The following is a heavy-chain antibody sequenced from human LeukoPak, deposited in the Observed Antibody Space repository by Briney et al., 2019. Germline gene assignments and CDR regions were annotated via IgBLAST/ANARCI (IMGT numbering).Heavy chain of an antibody. CDR2: INHSGST. Sequence: SETLSLTCAVYGGSFSGYYWSWIRQPPGKGLEWIGEINHSGSTNYNPSLKSRVTISVDTSKNQFSLKLSSVTAADTAVYYCARAPRYGDYAMDWGQGTLVTVSS. CDR1: GGSFSGYY. CDR3: ARAPRYGDYAMD. V-gene: IGHV4-34*01. D-gene: IGHD4-17*01. J-gene: IGHJ4*02.